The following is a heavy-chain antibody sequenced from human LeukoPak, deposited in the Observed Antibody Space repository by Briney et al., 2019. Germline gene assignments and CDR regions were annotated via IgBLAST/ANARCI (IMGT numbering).Heavy chain of an antibody. CDR3: AELGITMIGGV. D-gene: IGHD3-10*02. V-gene: IGHV3-11*04. CDR2: ISSGGTTI. J-gene: IGHJ6*04. Sequence: GGSLRLSCAASGFTFSNYCMHWVRQAPGKGLEWVSYISSGGTTIYYADSVKGRFTISRDNAKNSLYLQMNSLRAEDTAVYYCAELGITMIGGVWGKGTTVTISS. CDR1: GFTFSNYC.